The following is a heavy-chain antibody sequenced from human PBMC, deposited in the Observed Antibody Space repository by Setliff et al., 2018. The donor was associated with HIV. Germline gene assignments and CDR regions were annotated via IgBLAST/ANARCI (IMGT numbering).Heavy chain of an antibody. V-gene: IGHV3-20*04. CDR2: IYWNGGNK. D-gene: IGHD3-22*01. CDR1: GFTFEDYA. Sequence: PGGSLRLSCAASGFTFEDYAMSWVRQVPGKRLEWISGIYWNGGNKGYGDSVKGRFTISRDNAKNFLYLQMNSLRAEDTALYYCAKLDYYDTSGSWARKVAIDFWGRGTMVTVSS. CDR3: AKLDYYDTSGSWARKVAIDF. J-gene: IGHJ3*01.